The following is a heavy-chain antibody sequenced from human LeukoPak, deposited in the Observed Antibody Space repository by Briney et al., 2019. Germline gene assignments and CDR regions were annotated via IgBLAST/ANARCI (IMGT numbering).Heavy chain of an antibody. CDR3: ARGTSMVRGVKDRRLRQDAFDI. Sequence: ASVKVSCKASGYTFTGYYMHWVRQAPGQGLEWMGCINPNSGGTNYAQYVQKFQGRVTMTRDTSISTAYMELSSLRSDDTAVYYCARGTSMVRGVKDRRLRQDAFDIWGQGTMVTVSS. J-gene: IGHJ3*02. CDR1: GYTFTGYY. V-gene: IGHV1-2*02. D-gene: IGHD3-10*01. CDR2: INPNSGGT.